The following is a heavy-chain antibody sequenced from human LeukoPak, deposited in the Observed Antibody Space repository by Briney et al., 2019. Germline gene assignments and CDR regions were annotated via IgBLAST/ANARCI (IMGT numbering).Heavy chain of an antibody. CDR1: GGSISSYD. CDR3: ARGTSGYYYHYMDV. CDR2: IYTSGST. D-gene: IGHD1-26*01. J-gene: IGHJ6*03. Sequence: SETLSLTRTVSGGSISSYDWSWIRQPPGKGLEWIGYIYTSGSTNSNPSLKSRVTISIDTSKNQFSLKLSSVTDADTAVYSCARGTSGYYYHYMDVWGKGTTVTVSS. V-gene: IGHV4-4*09.